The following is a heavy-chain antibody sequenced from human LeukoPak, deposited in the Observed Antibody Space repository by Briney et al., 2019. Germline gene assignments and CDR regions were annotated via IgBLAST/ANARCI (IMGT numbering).Heavy chain of an antibody. CDR2: MNPNSGNT. J-gene: IGHJ4*02. CDR3: ARDWYYDSSGYCFDY. CDR1: GYTFTSYD. D-gene: IGHD3-22*01. Sequence: GASVKVSCKASGYTFTSYDINWVRQATGQGLEWMGWMNPNSGNTGYAQKFQGRVTMTRDTSTSTVYMELSSLRSEDTAVYYCARDWYYDSSGYCFDYWGQGTLVTVSS. V-gene: IGHV1-8*01.